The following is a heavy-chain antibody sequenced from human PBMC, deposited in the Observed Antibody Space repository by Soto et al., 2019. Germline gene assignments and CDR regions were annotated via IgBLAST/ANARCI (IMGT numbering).Heavy chain of an antibody. CDR3: ARDFGSGWYFSFDP. CDR2: IIPIFGTA. D-gene: IGHD6-19*01. J-gene: IGHJ5*02. V-gene: IGHV1-69*13. CDR1: GGTFSSYA. Sequence: SVRVSCKASGGTFSSYAISWVRQAPGQGLEWMGGIIPIFGTANYAQKFQGRVTITADESTSTAYMELSSLRSEDTAVYYCARDFGSGWYFSFDPWGQGTLVTVSS.